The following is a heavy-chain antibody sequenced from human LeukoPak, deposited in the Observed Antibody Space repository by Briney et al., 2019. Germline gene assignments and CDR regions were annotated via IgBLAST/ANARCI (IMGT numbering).Heavy chain of an antibody. J-gene: IGHJ4*02. CDR3: ARGPYDVLMVYAFDY. V-gene: IGHV1-69*05. D-gene: IGHD2-8*01. CDR2: IIPIFGTA. Sequence: SVKVSCKASGGTFSIYAISWVRQAPGQGLEWMGGIIPIFGTANYAQKFQGRVTITTDESTSTAYMELSSLRSEDTAVYYCARGPYDVLMVYAFDYWGQGTLVTVSS. CDR1: GGTFSIYA.